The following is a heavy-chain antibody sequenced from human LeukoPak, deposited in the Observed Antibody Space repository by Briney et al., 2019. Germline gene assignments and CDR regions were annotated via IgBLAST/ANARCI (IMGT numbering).Heavy chain of an antibody. Sequence: ASVKVSCKASGYTFTSYYMHWVRQAPGQGLEWMGIINPSGGSTSYAQKFQGRVTMTRDMSTSTVYMELSRLRSDDTAVYYCARDSSSWYLGYWGQGTLVTVSS. V-gene: IGHV1-46*01. J-gene: IGHJ4*02. CDR3: ARDSSSWYLGY. CDR2: INPSGGST. D-gene: IGHD6-13*01. CDR1: GYTFTSYY.